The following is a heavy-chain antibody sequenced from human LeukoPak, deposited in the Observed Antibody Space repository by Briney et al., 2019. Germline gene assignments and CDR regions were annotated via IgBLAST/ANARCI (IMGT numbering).Heavy chain of an antibody. V-gene: IGHV4-39*01. D-gene: IGHD4/OR15-4a*01. CDR3: ARPRARGAFDI. CDR1: GGSISSSSYY. Sequence: SVTLSLTCTVSGGSISSSSYYWGWIRQPPGKGLEWIGSIYYSGSTYYNPSLKSRVTISVDTSKNQFSLKLSSVTAADTAVYYCARPRARGAFDIWGQGTMVTVSS. CDR2: IYYSGST. J-gene: IGHJ3*02.